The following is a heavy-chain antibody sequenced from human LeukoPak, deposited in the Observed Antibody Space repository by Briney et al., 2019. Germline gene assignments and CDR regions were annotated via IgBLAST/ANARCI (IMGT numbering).Heavy chain of an antibody. CDR2: ISGSGGST. CDR1: GFTFSSYA. V-gene: IGHV3-23*01. Sequence: GGSLRLSCAASGFTFSSYAMSWVRQAPGNGLEWVSAISGSGGSTYYADSVKGRFTISRDNSKNTLYLQMNSLRAEDTAVYYCAKVLPTGYRSSWYYFDYWGQGTLVTVSS. J-gene: IGHJ4*02. D-gene: IGHD6-13*01. CDR3: AKVLPTGYRSSWYYFDY.